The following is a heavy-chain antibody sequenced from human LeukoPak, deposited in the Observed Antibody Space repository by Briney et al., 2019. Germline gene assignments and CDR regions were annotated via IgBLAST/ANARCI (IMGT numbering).Heavy chain of an antibody. CDR3: AKDRVAAAGTVDTWFDP. Sequence: GGSLRLSCAPSGFTFSGYAMSWVRQAPGKGLEWVSAISGSGGSTYYADSVKGRFTISRDNSKNTLYLQMNSLRAEDTAVYYCAKDRVAAAGTVDTWFDPWGQGTLVTVSS. CDR2: ISGSGGST. J-gene: IGHJ5*02. D-gene: IGHD6-13*01. CDR1: GFTFSGYA. V-gene: IGHV3-23*01.